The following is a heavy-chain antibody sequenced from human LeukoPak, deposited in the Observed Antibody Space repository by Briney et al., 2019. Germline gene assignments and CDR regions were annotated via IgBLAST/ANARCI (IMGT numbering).Heavy chain of an antibody. D-gene: IGHD2-2*01. Sequence: PGEALKISCRGSGYIFTTYWIGWVRPIPGKGLELMGIIYPGDSDTRYSPSFQGQVTTSADKSINTAYLQWSSLKASDTAMYYCARRQGCSSTSCPPDYWGQGTLVTVCS. V-gene: IGHV5-51*01. CDR2: IYPGDSDT. CDR1: GYIFTTYW. J-gene: IGHJ4*02. CDR3: ARRQGCSSTSCPPDY.